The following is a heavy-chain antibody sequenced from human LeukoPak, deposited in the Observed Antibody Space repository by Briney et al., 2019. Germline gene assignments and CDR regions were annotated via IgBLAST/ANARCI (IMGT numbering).Heavy chain of an antibody. CDR2: IYYSGST. CDR1: GGSISSGDYY. J-gene: IGHJ4*02. D-gene: IGHD3-16*02. CDR3: ARAVMITFGGVIVMGGFDY. V-gene: IGHV4-30-4*01. Sequence: SQTLSLTCTVSGGSISSGDYYWSWIRQPPGKGLEWIGYIYYSGSTYYNPSLKSRVTISVDTSKNQFSLKLGSVTAADTAVYYCARAVMITFGGVIVMGGFDYWGQGTLVTVSS.